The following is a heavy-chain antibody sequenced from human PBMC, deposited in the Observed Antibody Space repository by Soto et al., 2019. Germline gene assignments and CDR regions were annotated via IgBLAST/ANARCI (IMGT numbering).Heavy chain of an antibody. CDR2: INHSGST. CDR3: ARQRAGCSGGSCYSTDYYYYYMDV. V-gene: IGHV4-34*01. CDR1: GGSFSGYY. J-gene: IGHJ6*03. Sequence: SETLSLTCAVYGGSFSGYYWSWIRQPPGKGLEWIGEINHSGSTNYNPSLKSRVTISVDTSKNQFSLKLSSVTAADTAVYYCARQRAGCSGGSCYSTDYYYYYMDVWGKGTTVTV. D-gene: IGHD2-15*01.